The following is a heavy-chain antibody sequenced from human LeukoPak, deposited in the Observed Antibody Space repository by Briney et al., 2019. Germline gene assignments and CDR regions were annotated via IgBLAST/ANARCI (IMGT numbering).Heavy chain of an antibody. J-gene: IGHJ5*02. CDR2: ISSSSSTI. V-gene: IGHV3-48*01. CDR3: ARDRYDYESSGYSNWFDP. D-gene: IGHD3-22*01. Sequence: GGSLRLSCAASGFTLSSYSMNWVRQAPGKGLEWVSYISSSSSTIYYADSVKGRFTISRDNAKNSLYPQMNSLRAEDTAVYYCARDRYDYESSGYSNWFDPWGQGTLVTVSS. CDR1: GFTLSSYS.